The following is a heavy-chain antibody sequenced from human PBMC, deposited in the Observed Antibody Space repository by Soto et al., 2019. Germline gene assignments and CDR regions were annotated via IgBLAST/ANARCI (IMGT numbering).Heavy chain of an antibody. Sequence: QVQLQESGPGLVKPSQTLSLTCTVSGGSISSGGYFWSWIRQHPGKALEWIGDITYSGSTYSNPSLKSRVTISVDTSKNQFSLKLSSVTAADTAVYYCARDILLWFGELPPRAHDAFDIWGQGTMVTVSS. CDR3: ARDILLWFGELPPRAHDAFDI. CDR1: GGSISSGGYF. J-gene: IGHJ3*02. D-gene: IGHD3-10*01. CDR2: ITYSGST. V-gene: IGHV4-31*03.